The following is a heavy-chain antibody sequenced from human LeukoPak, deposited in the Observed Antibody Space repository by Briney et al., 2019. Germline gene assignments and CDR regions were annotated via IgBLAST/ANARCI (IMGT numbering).Heavy chain of an antibody. CDR2: LYYSGST. CDR3: ARDILVGNYPDYFDF. V-gene: IGHV4-39*07. J-gene: IGHJ4*02. Sequence: PSETLSLTCAVAGGSISSPNYYWGWIRQPLGKGLEWIGSLYYSGSTYYNASLKSRVTISVDMSKNQFSLNLASVTAADTAEYYCARDILVGNYPDYFDFWGQGILVTVSS. D-gene: IGHD3-3*01. CDR1: GGSISSPNYY.